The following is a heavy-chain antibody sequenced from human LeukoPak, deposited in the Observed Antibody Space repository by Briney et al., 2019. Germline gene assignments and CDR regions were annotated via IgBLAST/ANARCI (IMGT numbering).Heavy chain of an antibody. J-gene: IGHJ4*02. D-gene: IGHD6-13*01. Sequence: SETLSLTCTVSGDSISTYYWSWIRQAPGRGLEWIGYIYHSGDTYSNPSLKGRATVSMDRSKNQFSLNLSSVTAADTAVYYCARLIAADPQLDCWGQGTLVTVSS. V-gene: IGHV4-59*12. CDR2: IYHSGDT. CDR3: ARLIAADPQLDC. CDR1: GDSISTYY.